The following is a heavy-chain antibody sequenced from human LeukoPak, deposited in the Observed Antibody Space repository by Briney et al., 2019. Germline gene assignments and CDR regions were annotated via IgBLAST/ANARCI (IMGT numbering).Heavy chain of an antibody. J-gene: IGHJ4*02. CDR3: ARIPLRYSGAYYFDY. CDR1: RGSISGSIRSYY. V-gene: IGHV4-4*09. CDR2: ISSSGSV. D-gene: IGHD5-12*01. Sequence: SETLSLTCTVSRGSISGSIRSYYWSWLRQPPGKGLEWIGYISSSGSVNDNPSLRSRVTISVDTSKNQFFLSLSSVSAADTAVYYCARIPLRYSGAYYFDYWGQGTLVTVS.